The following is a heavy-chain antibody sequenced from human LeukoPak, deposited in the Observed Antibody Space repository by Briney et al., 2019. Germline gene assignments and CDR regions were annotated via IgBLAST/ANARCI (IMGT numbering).Heavy chain of an antibody. CDR3: ARDFEDDSSGYYF. V-gene: IGHV1-46*01. Sequence: ASVKVSCKASGYTFTSYYMHWVRQAPGQGLEWMGIINPSGGSTSYAQKFQGRVTMTRDMSASTVYMELSSLRSEDTAVYYCARDFEDDSSGYYFWGQGTMVTVSS. J-gene: IGHJ3*01. CDR2: INPSGGST. CDR1: GYTFTSYY. D-gene: IGHD3-22*01.